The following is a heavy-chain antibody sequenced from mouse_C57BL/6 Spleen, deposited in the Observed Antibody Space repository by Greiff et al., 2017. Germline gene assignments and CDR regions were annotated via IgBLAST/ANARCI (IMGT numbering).Heavy chain of an antibody. CDR1: GYAFSSYW. J-gene: IGHJ2*01. V-gene: IGHV1-80*01. Sequence: VKLQESGAELVKPGASVKISCKASGYAFSSYWMNWVKQRPGKGLAWIGQIYPGDGDTNYNGKFKGKATLTADKSSSTAYMQLSSLTSEDSAVYFCARSGYGYDKGDYWGQGTTLTVSS. CDR2: IYPGDGDT. D-gene: IGHD2-2*01. CDR3: ARSGYGYDKGDY.